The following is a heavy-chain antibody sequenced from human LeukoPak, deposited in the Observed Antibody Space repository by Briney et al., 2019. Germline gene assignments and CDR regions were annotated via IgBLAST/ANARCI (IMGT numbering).Heavy chain of an antibody. D-gene: IGHD1-7*01. J-gene: IGHJ4*02. CDR2: IYYSGST. V-gene: IGHV4-39*07. CDR1: DGSISSSSYY. CDR3: ARTHNWNYVRD. Sequence: PSETLSLTCTVSDGSISSSSYYWGWIRQPPGKGLEWIGSIYYSGSTYYNPSLKSRVTISVDTSKNQFSLKLSSVTAADTAVYYCARTHNWNYVRDWGQGTLVTVSS.